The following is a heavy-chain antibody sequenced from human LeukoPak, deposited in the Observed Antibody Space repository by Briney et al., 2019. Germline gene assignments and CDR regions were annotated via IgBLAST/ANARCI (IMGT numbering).Heavy chain of an antibody. V-gene: IGHV4-39*07. CDR3: ARAGTMVRGVKPSNWFDP. J-gene: IGHJ5*02. CDR2: IYYSGST. Sequence: PSETLSLTCTVSGGSISSSSYYWGWIRQPPGKGLEWIGSIYYSGSTYYNPSLKSRVTISVDTSKNQFSLKLSSVTAADTAVYYCARAGTMVRGVKPSNWFDPWGQGTLVTVSS. D-gene: IGHD3-10*01. CDR1: GGSISSSSYY.